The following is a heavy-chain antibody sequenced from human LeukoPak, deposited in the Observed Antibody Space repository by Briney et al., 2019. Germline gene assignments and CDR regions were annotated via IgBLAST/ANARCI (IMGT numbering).Heavy chain of an antibody. D-gene: IGHD2-21*02. V-gene: IGHV3-30*04. CDR2: ISYDGSHK. Sequence: GRSLRLSCAASGFTFSRYAMHWVPQAPGKGLEWVAAISYDGSHKLYADAAKDRFTIYRHNSNSTLFLQLNSLRHEATAVYYCARVYCGADCYNNYYYGMDVWGQGTTVTVSS. J-gene: IGHJ6*02. CDR1: GFTFSRYA. CDR3: ARVYCGADCYNNYYYGMDV.